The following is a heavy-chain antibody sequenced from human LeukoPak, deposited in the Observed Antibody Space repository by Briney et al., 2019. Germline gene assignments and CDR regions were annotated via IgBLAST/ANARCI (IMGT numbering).Heavy chain of an antibody. CDR2: IKQDGSEK. CDR3: ARGASGSYSYYFAY. D-gene: IGHD1-26*01. V-gene: IGHV3-7*01. J-gene: IGHJ4*02. Sequence: ETLSLTCTVSGGSISSYYWSWIRQPPGKGLEWVANIKQDGSEKYYVDSVEGRFTISRDNAKNSLYLQMNSLRAEDTAVYYCARGASGSYSYYFAYWGQGTLVTVSS. CDR1: GGSISSYY.